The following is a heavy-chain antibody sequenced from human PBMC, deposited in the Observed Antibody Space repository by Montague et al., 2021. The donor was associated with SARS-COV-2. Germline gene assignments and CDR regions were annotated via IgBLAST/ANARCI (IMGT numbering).Heavy chain of an antibody. D-gene: IGHD3-3*01. CDR3: ARHTGVYAWSGFPNWFDP. J-gene: IGHJ5*02. V-gene: IGHV4-59*08. Sequence: SETLSLTCTVSGGSISSYYWSWIRQPPGTGLEWIGYIYYSGSTNYNPSLTSRVPISVATSTNQFTLKLSSVTAADTAVYDCARHTGVYAWSGFPNWFDPWGQGTLGTVSP. CDR1: GGSISSYY. CDR2: IYYSGST.